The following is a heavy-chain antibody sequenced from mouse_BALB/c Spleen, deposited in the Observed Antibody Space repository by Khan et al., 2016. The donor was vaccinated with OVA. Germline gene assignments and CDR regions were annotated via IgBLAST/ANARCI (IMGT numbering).Heavy chain of an antibody. V-gene: IGHV3-2*02. CDR2: ISYSGRT. Sequence: EVQLQESGPGLVNPSQSLSLTCTVTGYSITSDYAWNWIRQFPGNKLEWMGYISYSGRTSYNPSLKSRISITRDTSKNQVFLQLNSVTTADTATYFVVRSRTITTLVATDFDYWGQGTTLTVSS. J-gene: IGHJ2*01. CDR3: VRSRTITTLVATDFDY. D-gene: IGHD1-1*01. CDR1: GYSITSDYA.